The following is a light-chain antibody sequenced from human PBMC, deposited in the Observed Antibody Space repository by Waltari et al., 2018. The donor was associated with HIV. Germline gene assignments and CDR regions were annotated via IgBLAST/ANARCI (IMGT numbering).Light chain of an antibody. CDR2: EVS. CDR3: SSYAGSNNKV. V-gene: IGLV2-8*01. J-gene: IGLJ3*02. Sequence: QSALTQPPSASGSPGQSVPISCTGTSSDVGGYNYVSWYQQHPGKAPKRMIYEVSKRPSGVPNRFSGSKSGNTASLTVSGLQAEDEADYYCSSYAGSNNKVFGGGTKLTVL. CDR1: SSDVGGYNY.